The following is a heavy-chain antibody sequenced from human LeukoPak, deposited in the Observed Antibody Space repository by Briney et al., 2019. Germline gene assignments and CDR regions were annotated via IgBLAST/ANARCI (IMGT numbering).Heavy chain of an antibody. CDR2: INHSGST. D-gene: IGHD3-16*01. J-gene: IGHJ5*02. Sequence: PSETLSLTCAVYGGSFSGYYWSWIRQPPGKGLEWIGEINHSGSTNYNPSLKSRVTISVDTSKNQFSLKLGSVTAADTAVYYCARGKTLGWFDPWGQGTLVTVSS. V-gene: IGHV4-34*01. CDR3: ARGKTLGWFDP. CDR1: GGSFSGYY.